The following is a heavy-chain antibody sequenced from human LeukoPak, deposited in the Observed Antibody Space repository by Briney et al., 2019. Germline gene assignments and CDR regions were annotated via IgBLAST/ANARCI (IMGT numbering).Heavy chain of an antibody. D-gene: IGHD3-22*01. CDR2: IRYDGSNK. CDR1: GFTFSSYG. Sequence: TGGPLRLSCAASGFTFSSYGMHWVRQAPGKGLEWVAFIRYDGSNKYYADSVKGRFTISRDNSKDTLYLQMNSLRAEDTAVYYCAKGAPTYYYDSSGYYSFDYWGQGTLVTVSS. CDR3: AKGAPTYYYDSSGYYSFDY. V-gene: IGHV3-30*02. J-gene: IGHJ4*02.